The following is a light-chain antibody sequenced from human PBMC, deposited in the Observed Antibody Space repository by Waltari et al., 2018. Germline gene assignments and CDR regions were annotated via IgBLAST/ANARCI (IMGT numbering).Light chain of an antibody. Sequence: DIVMTQSPDSLAVSLGERATINCKSSQSVLYSSNNKNYLAWYQQKPGQPPKLLIYWASSRESGVPDRFSGSGSGTDFTLNISSLQAEDVAVYYCQQYYGSPFTFGPGTKVDIK. CDR2: WAS. CDR3: QQYYGSPFT. CDR1: QSVLYSSNNKNY. J-gene: IGKJ3*01. V-gene: IGKV4-1*01.